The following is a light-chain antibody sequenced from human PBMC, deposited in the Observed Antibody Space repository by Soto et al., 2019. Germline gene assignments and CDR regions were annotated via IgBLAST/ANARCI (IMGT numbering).Light chain of an antibody. CDR1: SSDIGGYNY. CDR2: DVS. Sequence: QSALTQPASMSGSPGQSITISCTGTSSDIGGYNYVSWYQQHPGKAPKLMIYDVSYWPSGVSNRFSGSKSGNTASLTISGLQAEDEADYYCSSYTSSSTVVFGGGTKLTVL. J-gene: IGLJ2*01. V-gene: IGLV2-14*03. CDR3: SSYTSSSTVV.